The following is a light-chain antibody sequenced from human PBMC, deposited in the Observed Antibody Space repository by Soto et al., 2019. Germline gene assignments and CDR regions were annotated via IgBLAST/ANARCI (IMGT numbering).Light chain of an antibody. J-gene: IGKJ1*01. V-gene: IGKV3-15*01. CDR2: DAS. CDR1: QSLRSS. CDR3: QQYNNWPQT. Sequence: ETMMTQSPDTLSVTLGERATLSCRASQSLRSSLAWYQQKPGQAPRLLIYDASTRATGIPARFSGSGSGTDFTLTISGLQSEDFAVYYCQQYNNWPQTFGQGGKVDIK.